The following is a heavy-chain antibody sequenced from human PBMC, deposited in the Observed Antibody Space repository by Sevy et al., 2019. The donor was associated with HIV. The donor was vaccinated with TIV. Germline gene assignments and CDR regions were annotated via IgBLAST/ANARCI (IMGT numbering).Heavy chain of an antibody. CDR3: AKALNPALESMIEVIFRTLKGFDV. CDR1: GFTFNTHA. Sequence: GGSLRLSCAASGFTFNTHAMNWVRQAPGKGLEWVSGISATGGGTYYTDSVKGRFTVSRDNSQNTLYLQMNSLRADDTGIYYCAKALNPALESMIEVIFRTLKGFDVWGQGTMVTVSS. J-gene: IGHJ3*01. D-gene: IGHD3-22*01. CDR2: ISATGGGT. V-gene: IGHV3-23*01.